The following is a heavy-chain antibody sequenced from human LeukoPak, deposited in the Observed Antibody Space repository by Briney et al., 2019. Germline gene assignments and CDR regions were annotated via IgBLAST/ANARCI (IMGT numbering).Heavy chain of an antibody. J-gene: IGHJ4*02. V-gene: IGHV4-61*02. Sequence: SQTLSLTCTVSGGSISSGSYYWSWIRQPAGKGLEWIGRIYTSGSTNYNPSLKSRVTISVDTSKNQFSLKLSSVTAADTAVYYCASEKAEGHYDSSGYPYWGQGTLVTVSS. CDR3: ASEKAEGHYDSSGYPY. D-gene: IGHD3-22*01. CDR1: GGSISSGSYY. CDR2: IYTSGST.